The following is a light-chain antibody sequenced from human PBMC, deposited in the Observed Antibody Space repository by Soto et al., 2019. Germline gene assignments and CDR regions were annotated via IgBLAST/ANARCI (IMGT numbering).Light chain of an antibody. CDR3: SSYTSSSTPYV. CDR2: DVS. CDR1: SSDVGGYNY. J-gene: IGLJ1*01. V-gene: IGLV2-14*01. Sequence: QSALTQPASVSGSPGQSITISCTGTSSDVGGYNYVSWYQQHPGKAPNLMIYDVSNRPSGVSNRFSGSKSGNTASLTISGLQAEDEADYYCSSYTSSSTPYVFGTGTKLTVL.